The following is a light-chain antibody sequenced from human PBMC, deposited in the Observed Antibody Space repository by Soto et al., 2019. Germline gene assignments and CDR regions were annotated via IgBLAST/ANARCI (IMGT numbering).Light chain of an antibody. CDR1: SSNIGSKT. V-gene: IGLV1-44*01. Sequence: QAVVTQPPSASGTPGQRVTISCSGSSSNIGSKTVNWYQQLPGTAPKLLIYSNNQRPSGVPAPFSGSKSGTSASLAISGLQSEDEADYYCAAWDDRLNGVVFGGGTKLTVL. CDR3: AAWDDRLNGVV. J-gene: IGLJ2*01. CDR2: SNN.